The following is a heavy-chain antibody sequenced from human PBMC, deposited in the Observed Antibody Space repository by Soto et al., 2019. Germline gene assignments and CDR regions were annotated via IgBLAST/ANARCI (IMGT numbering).Heavy chain of an antibody. V-gene: IGHV1-18*01. CDR2: ISAYNGNT. CDR3: ARDVLRFLEWPYNWFAP. J-gene: IGHJ5*02. D-gene: IGHD3-3*01. CDR1: GYTFTSYG. Sequence: AAVKVSCKASGYTFTSYGISWVRQAPGQGLEWMGWISAYNGNTNYAQKLQGRVTMTTDTSTSTAYMELRSLRSDDTAVYYCARDVLRFLEWPYNWFAPWGQGTLVIVSS.